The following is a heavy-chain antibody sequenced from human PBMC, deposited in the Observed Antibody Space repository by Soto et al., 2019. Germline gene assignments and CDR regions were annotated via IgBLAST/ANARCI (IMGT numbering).Heavy chain of an antibody. CDR3: ASCGWGGGSCYN. Sequence: QLQLQESGPGLVKPSETLSLTCTVSGGSISSSSYYWGWIRQPPGKGLEWIGSIYYSGSTYYNPSLKSRVTISVDTSKNQFSLKLSSVTAADTAVYYCASCGWGGGSCYNWGQGTLVTVSS. V-gene: IGHV4-39*01. D-gene: IGHD2-15*01. CDR1: GGSISSSSYY. J-gene: IGHJ4*02. CDR2: IYYSGST.